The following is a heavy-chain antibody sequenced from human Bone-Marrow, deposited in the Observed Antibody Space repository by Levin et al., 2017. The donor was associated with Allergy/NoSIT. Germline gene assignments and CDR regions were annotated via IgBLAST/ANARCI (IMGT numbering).Heavy chain of an antibody. CDR2: ITGDGTVT. Sequence: GGSLRLSCAASGFIFNNYAMTWVRQAPGKGLEWVSSITGDGTVTSYADSVKGRFTISRDKSKNTLYLQMNSLRAGDTAVYYCGKDRWVGVIDEWGQGTLVIVSS. J-gene: IGHJ4*02. CDR1: GFIFNNYA. D-gene: IGHD3-10*01. CDR3: GKDRWVGVIDE. V-gene: IGHV3-23*01.